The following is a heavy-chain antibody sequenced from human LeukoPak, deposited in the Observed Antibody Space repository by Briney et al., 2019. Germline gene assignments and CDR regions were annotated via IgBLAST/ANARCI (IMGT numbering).Heavy chain of an antibody. CDR3: ARDSHSYYGFWSGTPGDAFDI. Sequence: PSETLSLTCTVSGGSISSYYWSWIRQPPGKGLEWIGYIYYSGSTNYNPSLKSRVTISVDTSKNQFSLKLSSVTAADTAVYYCARDSHSYYGFWSGTPGDAFDIWGQGTMVTVSS. CDR2: IYYSGST. CDR1: GGSISSYY. V-gene: IGHV4-59*01. J-gene: IGHJ3*02. D-gene: IGHD3-3*01.